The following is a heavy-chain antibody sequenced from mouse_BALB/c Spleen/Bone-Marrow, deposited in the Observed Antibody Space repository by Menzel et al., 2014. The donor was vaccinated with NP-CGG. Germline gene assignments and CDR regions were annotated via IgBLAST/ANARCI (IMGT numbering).Heavy chain of an antibody. Sequence: VQRVESGAELARPGASVKLSCKASGYTFTDYYINWVKQRTGQGLEWIGEIYPGSGNTYYNEKFKGKATLTADKSSSTAYMQLSSLTSEDSAVYFCARGVYYGNYGDYWGQGTTLTVSS. CDR2: IYPGSGNT. CDR3: ARGVYYGNYGDY. D-gene: IGHD2-1*01. V-gene: IGHV1-77*01. J-gene: IGHJ2*01. CDR1: GYTFTDYY.